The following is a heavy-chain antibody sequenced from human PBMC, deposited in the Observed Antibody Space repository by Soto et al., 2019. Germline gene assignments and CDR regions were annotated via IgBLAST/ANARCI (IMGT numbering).Heavy chain of an antibody. CDR2: IYYSGST. CDR3: ASLIAVAGEDAFDL. CDR1: GGSISSYY. J-gene: IGHJ3*01. Sequence: QVQLQESGPGLVKPSETLSLTCTVSGGSISSYYWSWIRQPPGKGLAWIGYIYYSGSTNYNPSLKSRVTISVDTSKNQFSLKLSSVTAADTAVYYCASLIAVAGEDAFDLWGQGTMVTVSS. V-gene: IGHV4-59*01. D-gene: IGHD6-19*01.